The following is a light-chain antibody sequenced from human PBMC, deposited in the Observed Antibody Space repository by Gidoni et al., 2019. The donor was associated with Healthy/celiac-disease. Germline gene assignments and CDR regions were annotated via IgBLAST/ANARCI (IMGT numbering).Light chain of an antibody. Sequence: DIQMTQSPSSPSASVGDRFTITCRASQSISSYLTWYQQKPGKAPKLLIYAASILQTGVPSRFSGSGSGTDFTLTISSLQPEDFATYYCQQSYSTPWTFGQXTKVEIK. CDR1: QSISSY. J-gene: IGKJ1*01. CDR2: AAS. CDR3: QQSYSTPWT. V-gene: IGKV1-39*01.